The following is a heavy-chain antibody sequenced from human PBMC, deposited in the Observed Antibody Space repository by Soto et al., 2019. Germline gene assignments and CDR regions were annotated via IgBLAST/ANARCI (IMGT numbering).Heavy chain of an antibody. CDR2: TPWHSGAI. J-gene: IGHJ6*02. CDR3: AKHHYGSASYVMDV. CDR1: GFTFDDYA. Sequence: EVQLVESGGGLVQPGRSLRLSCAASGFTFDDYAMHWVRQTPGKGLEWVSGTPWHSGAIGYSDSVKRRFTISRDNGKNSLYLQMNSRRPEDTDLYYCAKHHYGSASYVMDVWCQCPTVTVSS. D-gene: IGHD3-10*01. V-gene: IGHV3-9*01.